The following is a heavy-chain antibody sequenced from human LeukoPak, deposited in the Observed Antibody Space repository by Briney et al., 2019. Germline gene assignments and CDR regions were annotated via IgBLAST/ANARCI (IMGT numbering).Heavy chain of an antibody. CDR2: MDPNSGNT. Sequence: ASVKVSCKASGYTFTSYDINWVRQATGQGLEWMGWMDPNSGNTGYAQKFQGRVTMTRNTSISTAYMELSSLRSEDTAVYYCARGPYCGGDCLPGAFDIWGQGTMVTLSS. CDR3: ARGPYCGGDCLPGAFDI. J-gene: IGHJ3*02. CDR1: GYTFTSYD. V-gene: IGHV1-8*01. D-gene: IGHD2-21*02.